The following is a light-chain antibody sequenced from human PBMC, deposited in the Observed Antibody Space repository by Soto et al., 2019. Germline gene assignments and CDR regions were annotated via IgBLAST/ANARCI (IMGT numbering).Light chain of an antibody. J-gene: IGKJ1*01. CDR3: QHYRRNTWS. CDR2: GAS. V-gene: IGKV1-5*01. Sequence: DIQMTQSPSTLSASVGGRVTITCRASQSVGTWVAWYQQKPGKAPNIMIYGASNLESGVPSRFSGSGSGTEFTLTITTLQPDDFATYFCQHYRRNTWSLGPGTKVDIK. CDR1: QSVGTW.